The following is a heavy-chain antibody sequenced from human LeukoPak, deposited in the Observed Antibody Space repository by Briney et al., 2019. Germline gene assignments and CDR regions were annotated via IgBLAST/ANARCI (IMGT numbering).Heavy chain of an antibody. J-gene: IGHJ5*02. D-gene: IGHD6-6*01. CDR1: GGTFSSYA. Sequence: ASVKVSCKASGGTFSSYAISWVRQAPGQGLEWMGRIIPIFGIANYAQKFQGSVTITADKSTSTAYMELSSLRSEDTAVYYCARAHSSSSLDWFDPWGQGTLVTVSS. V-gene: IGHV1-69*04. CDR2: IIPIFGIA. CDR3: ARAHSSSSLDWFDP.